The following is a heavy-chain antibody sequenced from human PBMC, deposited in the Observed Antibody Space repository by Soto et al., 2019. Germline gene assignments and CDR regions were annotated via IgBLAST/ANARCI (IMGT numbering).Heavy chain of an antibody. CDR2: IYYTGTT. CDR1: GGSISAGDYY. CDR3: ARGDWFHP. J-gene: IGHJ5*02. V-gene: IGHV4-30-4*01. Sequence: NPSETLSLTCTVSGGSISAGDYYWNWIRQPPGKGLEWIGYIYYTGTTKYNPSLKSRATLSVDTSKNRFSLNLMSVTAADSAVYYCARGDWFHPWGPGTLVTVSS.